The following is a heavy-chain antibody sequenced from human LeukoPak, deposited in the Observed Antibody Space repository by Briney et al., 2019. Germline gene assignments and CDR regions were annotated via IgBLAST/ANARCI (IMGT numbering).Heavy chain of an antibody. J-gene: IGHJ4*02. D-gene: IGHD6-19*01. CDR2: INPSAGST. CDR3: ARGGSGWYVDY. V-gene: IGHV1-46*01. Sequence: ASVKVSCKASGYTFISHYMHWVRQAPGQGLEWMGIINPSAGSTSYAQKFQGRVTITRDTSTSTVYMELSSLRFEDTAVYYCARGGSGWYVDYWGQGTLVTVSS. CDR1: GYTFISHY.